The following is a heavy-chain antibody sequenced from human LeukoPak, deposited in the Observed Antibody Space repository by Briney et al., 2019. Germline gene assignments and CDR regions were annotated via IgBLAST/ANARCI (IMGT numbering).Heavy chain of an antibody. D-gene: IGHD3-22*01. Sequence: SETLSLTCSVSGGSISSYYWSWIRQPPGKALEWIGFVYYTGSTNYNPSLKSRVTMSVDTFEKQFSLRLTSVTAADTAVYYCAREVFYDSGGQHAQYFDYWGQGILVAVSS. CDR2: VYYTGST. J-gene: IGHJ4*02. CDR3: AREVFYDSGGQHAQYFDY. V-gene: IGHV4-59*01. CDR1: GGSISSYY.